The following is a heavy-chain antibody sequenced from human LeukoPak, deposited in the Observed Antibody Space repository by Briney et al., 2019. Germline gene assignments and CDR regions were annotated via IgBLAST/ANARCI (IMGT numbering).Heavy chain of an antibody. Sequence: SETLSLTCTVSGYSISSGFYWGWIRQPPVKGLEWIGSIDRGGSTYYNPSLKSRVTMSVDTSKNQFSLKLNSMTAADTAVYYCARGIRYGSTYYFDYWGQGTLVTVSS. CDR2: IDRGGST. CDR1: GYSISSGFY. CDR3: ARGIRYGSTYYFDY. J-gene: IGHJ4*02. D-gene: IGHD6-6*01. V-gene: IGHV4-38-2*02.